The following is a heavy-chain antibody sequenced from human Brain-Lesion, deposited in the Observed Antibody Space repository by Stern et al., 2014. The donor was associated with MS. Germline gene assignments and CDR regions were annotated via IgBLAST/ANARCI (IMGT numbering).Heavy chain of an antibody. D-gene: IGHD2-15*01. V-gene: IGHV4-39*01. J-gene: IGHJ5*02. CDR2: IYYSGNT. CDR3: AGEEDIRYCSGGSCTGNWFDP. Sequence: QVQLQESGPGLVKPSETLSLTCTVAGGSVSSTSYAWAWIRQPPGKGLEWIGTIYYSGNTYYSPSLQSRLTISLETSKNQFSQQLRSVTAADTAVYYCAGEEDIRYCSGGSCTGNWFDPWGQGTLVTVSS. CDR1: GGSVSSTSYA.